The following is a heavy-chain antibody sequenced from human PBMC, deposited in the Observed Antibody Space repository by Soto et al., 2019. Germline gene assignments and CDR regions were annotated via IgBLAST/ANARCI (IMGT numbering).Heavy chain of an antibody. CDR3: ARGAGSIFGVVIIENYYYGMDV. V-gene: IGHV1-18*01. D-gene: IGHD3-3*01. J-gene: IGHJ6*02. Sequence: ASVKVSCKASGYTFTIYGISWVRQAPGQGLEWMGWISAYNGNTNYAQKLQGRVTMTTDTSTSTAYMELRSLRSDDTAVYYCARGAGSIFGVVIIENYYYGMDVWGQGTTVTVSS. CDR2: ISAYNGNT. CDR1: GYTFTIYG.